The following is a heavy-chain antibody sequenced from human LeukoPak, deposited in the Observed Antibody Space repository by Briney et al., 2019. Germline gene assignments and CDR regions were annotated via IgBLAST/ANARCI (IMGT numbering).Heavy chain of an antibody. D-gene: IGHD4-17*01. CDR2: IYHSGST. CDR1: GGSISSGGYY. J-gene: IGHJ4*02. Sequence: PSETLSLTCTVSGGSISSGGYYWSWIRQPPGKGLEWIGYIYHSGSTYYNPSLKSRVTISVDRSKNQFSLKLSSVTAADTAVYYCARYGYYFDYWGQGTLVTVSS. CDR3: ARYGYYFDY. V-gene: IGHV4-30-2*01.